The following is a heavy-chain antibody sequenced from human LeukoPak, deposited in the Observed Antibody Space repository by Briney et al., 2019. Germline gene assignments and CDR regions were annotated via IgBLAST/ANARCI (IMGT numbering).Heavy chain of an antibody. V-gene: IGHV4-39*07. CDR3: ARTGGSFYFYYYMDV. CDR2: IHYTGST. Sequence: SETLSLTCTVSGGSISISDYYWGWIRQPPGKGLEWIGSIHYTGSTYYNPSLKSRVTISVDTSKNQFSLKLSSVTAADTAVYYCARTGGSFYFYYYMDVWGKGTTVTVSS. J-gene: IGHJ6*03. CDR1: GGSISISDYY. D-gene: IGHD6-13*01.